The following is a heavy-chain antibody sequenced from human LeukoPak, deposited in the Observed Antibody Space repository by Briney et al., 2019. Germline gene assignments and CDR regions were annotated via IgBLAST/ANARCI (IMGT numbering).Heavy chain of an antibody. CDR1: GFTFSSYS. Sequence: KPGGSLRLSCAASGFTFSSYSMNWVRQAPGKGLEWVSSISSSSSYIYYADSVKGRLTISRDNAKNSLYLQMNSLRAEDTAVYYCARDRYSSSWYFDYWGQGTLVTVSS. CDR3: ARDRYSSSWYFDY. D-gene: IGHD6-13*01. CDR2: ISSSSSYI. V-gene: IGHV3-21*01. J-gene: IGHJ4*02.